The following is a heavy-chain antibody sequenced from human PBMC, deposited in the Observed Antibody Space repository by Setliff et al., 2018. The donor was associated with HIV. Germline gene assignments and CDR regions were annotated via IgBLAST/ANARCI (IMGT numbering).Heavy chain of an antibody. D-gene: IGHD3-9*01. J-gene: IGHJ1*01. V-gene: IGHV2-5*01. CDR3: AHSPDTWYFGEYFRH. CDR1: GFSLRTSGVG. CDR2: IYWNDDY. Sequence: ESGPTLVNPTQPLTLTCTFSGFSLRTSGVGVGWIRQPPGKALEWLALIYWNDDYRYSPSLESRVTVTKDTAKNQVVLTMTNMDPADTATYFCAHSPDTWYFGEYFRHWGQGTLVTVST.